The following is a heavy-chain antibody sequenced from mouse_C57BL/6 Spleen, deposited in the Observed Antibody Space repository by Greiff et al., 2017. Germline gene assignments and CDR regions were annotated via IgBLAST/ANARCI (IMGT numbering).Heavy chain of an antibody. D-gene: IGHD2-5*01. J-gene: IGHJ1*03. CDR3: ARSGYYSNSYWYFDV. Sequence: VKLQQSGPELVKPGASVKLSCKASGYTFTSYDINWVKQRPGQGLEWIGWIYPRDGSTKYNEKFKGKATLTVDTSSSTAYMELHSLISEDSAVYFCARSGYYSNSYWYFDVWGTGTTVTVSS. V-gene: IGHV1-85*01. CDR2: IYPRDGST. CDR1: GYTFTSYD.